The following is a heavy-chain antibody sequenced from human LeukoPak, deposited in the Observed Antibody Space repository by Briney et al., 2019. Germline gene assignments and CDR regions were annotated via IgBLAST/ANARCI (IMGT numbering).Heavy chain of an antibody. CDR3: ARVGRKEGYKYNDY. Sequence: GGSLRLSCAVSGFSFSDYNMKWVRQAPGRGLEWISYISAGGGTIYYADSVKGRFTISRDNVKNSLYLQMNSLRVEDTATYYCARVGRKEGYKYNDYWGQGTPVTVSS. D-gene: IGHD5-24*01. CDR1: GFSFSDYN. V-gene: IGHV3-48*01. J-gene: IGHJ4*02. CDR2: ISAGGGTI.